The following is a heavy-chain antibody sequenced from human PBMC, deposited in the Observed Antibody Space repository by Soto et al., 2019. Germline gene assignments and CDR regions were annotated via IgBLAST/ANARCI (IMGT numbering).Heavy chain of an antibody. J-gene: IGHJ4*02. Sequence: GVSLRLSCAASGFPFSKFAMSWVRQAPGRGLEWVSVINPSGATTHYADSVKGRFTIFRDNSGNTLNLQMNNLRPEDTALYYCAKALTPGGHYDSGAHRSDYFDDWGQGPLVTVSS. CDR2: INPSGATT. CDR1: GFPFSKFA. CDR3: AKALTPGGHYDSGAHRSDYFDD. V-gene: IGHV3-23*01. D-gene: IGHD3-22*01.